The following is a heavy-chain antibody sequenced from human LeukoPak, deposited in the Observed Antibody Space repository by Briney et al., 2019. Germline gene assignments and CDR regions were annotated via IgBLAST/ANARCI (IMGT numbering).Heavy chain of an antibody. CDR2: IYHSGST. CDR3: ARRTYYYDSSGYPFDY. CDR1: GYSISSGYY. J-gene: IGHJ4*02. V-gene: IGHV4-38-2*02. D-gene: IGHD3-22*01. Sequence: SETLSLTCTVSGYSISSGYYWGWIRQPPGKGLEWIGSIYHSGSTYYNPSLKSRVTISVDTSKNQFSLKLSSVTAADTAVYYCARRTYYYDSSGYPFDYWGQGTLVTVSS.